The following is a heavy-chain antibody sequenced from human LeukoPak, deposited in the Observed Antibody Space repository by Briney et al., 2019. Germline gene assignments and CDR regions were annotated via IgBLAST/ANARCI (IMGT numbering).Heavy chain of an antibody. J-gene: IGHJ5*02. Sequence: GGSLRLSCAASGFTFSSYSMNWVRQAPGKGLEWVSYISSSSTIYYADSVKGRFTISRDNAKNSLYLQMNSLRAEDTAVYYCARDRSMATPDWFDPGGQGTLITVSS. D-gene: IGHD5-24*01. CDR1: GFTFSSYS. CDR2: ISSSSTI. CDR3: ARDRSMATPDWFDP. V-gene: IGHV3-48*01.